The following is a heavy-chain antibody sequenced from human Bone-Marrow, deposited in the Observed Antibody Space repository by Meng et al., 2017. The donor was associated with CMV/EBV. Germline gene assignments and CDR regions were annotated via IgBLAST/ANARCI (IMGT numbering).Heavy chain of an antibody. V-gene: IGHV1-18*01. CDR2: ITAHNGYT. CDR3: ASLFSPAEGGPFDYYHYGMDV. CDR1: GYTFTTYG. J-gene: IGHJ6*02. D-gene: IGHD1-14*01. Sequence: ASVKVSCKASGYTFTTYGICWVRQAPGEGLEWVGWITAHNGYTNYAQNLQDRVTMTTDTSTSTVYMELRSLRSDDTAVYYCASLFSPAEGGPFDYYHYGMDVWGQRTTVTVSS.